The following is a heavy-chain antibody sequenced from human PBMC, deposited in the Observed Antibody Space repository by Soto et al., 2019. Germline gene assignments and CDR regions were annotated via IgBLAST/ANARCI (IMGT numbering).Heavy chain of an antibody. D-gene: IGHD3-3*01. Sequence: QVQLQQSGPGLVKPSETLSLTCSVSGGSISSYFKNWIRQAPGKGLEWIGCIYDSGDANYNPSLKSRVTSSLDTSKNQYSLKLGSVTAADTAVYYCVSSRTAVFGDALDIWALGTMVTVSS. J-gene: IGHJ3*02. CDR3: VSSRTAVFGDALDI. V-gene: IGHV4-59*03. CDR2: IYDSGDA. CDR1: GGSISSYF.